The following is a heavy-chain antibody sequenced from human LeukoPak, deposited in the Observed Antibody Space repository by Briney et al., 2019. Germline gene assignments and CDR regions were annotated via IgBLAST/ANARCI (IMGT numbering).Heavy chain of an antibody. J-gene: IGHJ4*02. CDR1: GFTFSSYG. V-gene: IGHV3-30*03. CDR2: ISYDGSNK. CDR3: ARDFRVRTSFDY. Sequence: GGSLRLSCAASGFTFSSYGMHWVRQAPGKGLEWLALISYDGSNKYYVDSVKGRFTISRDNAKNSLYLQMNSLRAEDTAVYYCARDFRVRTSFDYWGQGTLVTVSS. D-gene: IGHD1-14*01.